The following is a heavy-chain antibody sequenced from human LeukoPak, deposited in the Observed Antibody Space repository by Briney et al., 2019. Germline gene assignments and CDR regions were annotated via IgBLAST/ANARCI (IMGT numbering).Heavy chain of an antibody. J-gene: IGHJ6*03. Sequence: SGTLSLTCTVSGGSINSTNYYWGWIRQPPGKGLEWIANIYYSGSIYNNPSLKSRVTISVDTSKNQFSLKLSSVTAADTAVYYCARLRGYTSSRAHNYYYYYYMDVWGKGTTVTVSS. D-gene: IGHD6-13*01. CDR2: IYYSGSI. V-gene: IGHV4-39*01. CDR3: ARLRGYTSSRAHNYYYYYYMDV. CDR1: GGSINSTNYY.